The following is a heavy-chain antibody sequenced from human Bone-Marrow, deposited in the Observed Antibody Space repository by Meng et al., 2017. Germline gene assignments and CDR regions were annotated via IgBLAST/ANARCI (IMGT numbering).Heavy chain of an antibody. V-gene: IGHV3-30*07. CDR3: AKDPLLRYFENLI. CDR2: ISYDGSNK. J-gene: IGHJ3*02. CDR1: GFTFSSYA. D-gene: IGHD3-9*01. Sequence: GESLKISCAASGFTFSSYAMHWVRQAPGKGLEWVSVISYDGSNKYYADSVKGRFTISRDNSKNTLYLQMNSLRAEDTAVYYCAKDPLLRYFENLIWGQGTMVTVSS.